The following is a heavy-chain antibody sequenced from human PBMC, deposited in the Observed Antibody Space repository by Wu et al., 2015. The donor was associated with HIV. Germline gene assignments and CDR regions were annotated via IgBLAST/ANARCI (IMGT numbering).Heavy chain of an antibody. CDR3: ARGGLADDAFDI. Sequence: QVQLVQSGAEVKKPGSSVKVSCKASGGTFSSYATSWVRQAPGQGLEWMGRIIPIFGTAHYAQKFQGRVAITADDSTSTAYMELSSLRSEDTAVYYCARGGLADDAFDIWGQGTMVTVSS. V-gene: IGHV1-69*13. CDR1: GGTFSSYA. D-gene: IGHD3-16*01. CDR2: IIPIFGTA. J-gene: IGHJ3*02.